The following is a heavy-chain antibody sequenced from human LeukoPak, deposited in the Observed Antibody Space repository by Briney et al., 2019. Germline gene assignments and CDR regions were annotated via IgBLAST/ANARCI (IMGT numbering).Heavy chain of an antibody. V-gene: IGHV3-48*04. J-gene: IGHJ6*03. D-gene: IGHD3-16*01. CDR2: ISGSSGTI. CDR3: ARRSEFGVLYYMDV. CDR1: GFTFSTYS. Sequence: GGSLRLSCAASGFTFSTYSMNWVRQAPGKGLEWVSYISGSSGTIYYADSVKGRFTISRDNAKTSLYLQMNSLRAEDTVIYYCARRSEFGVLYYMDVWGKGTAVTVSS.